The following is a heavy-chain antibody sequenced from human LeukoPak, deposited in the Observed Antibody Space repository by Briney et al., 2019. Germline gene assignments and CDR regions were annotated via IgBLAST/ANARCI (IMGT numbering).Heavy chain of an antibody. J-gene: IGHJ2*01. CDR3: ARDLGRSGIGVVIYWYFDL. D-gene: IGHD3-22*01. V-gene: IGHV3-30-3*01. CDR1: GFPFSSYS. Sequence: GGSLRLSCAASGFPFSSYSIHWVRQAPGKGLEWVAVISYDESIKYYADSVKGRFTISRDNSKNTLLLQLNSLKAEDTAVYYCARDLGRSGIGVVIYWYFDLWGRGTLVTVSS. CDR2: ISYDESIK.